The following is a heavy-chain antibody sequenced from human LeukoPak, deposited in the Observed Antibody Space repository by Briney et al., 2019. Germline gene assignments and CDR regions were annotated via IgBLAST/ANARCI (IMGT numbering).Heavy chain of an antibody. CDR1: GFTFSSYS. D-gene: IGHD3-22*01. CDR3: ARADYDSSGYYYAPPYYFDY. V-gene: IGHV3-21*01. J-gene: IGHJ4*02. Sequence: GSLRLSCAASGFTFSSYSMNWVRQAPGKGLEWVSSISSSSSYIYYADSVKGRFTISRDNAENSLYLQMNSLRAEDTAVYYCARADYDSSGYYYAPPYYFDYWGQGTLVTVSS. CDR2: ISSSSSYI.